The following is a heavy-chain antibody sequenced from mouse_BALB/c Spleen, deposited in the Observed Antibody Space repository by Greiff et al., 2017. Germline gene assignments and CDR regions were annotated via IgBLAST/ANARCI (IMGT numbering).Heavy chain of an antibody. CDR3: ARYGYYGSSPYFDV. Sequence: EVQLQESGPSLVKPSQTLSLTCSVTGDSITSGYWNWIRKFPGNKLEYMGYISYSGSTYYNPSLKSRISITRDTSKNQYYLQLKSVTTEDTATYYCARYGYYGSSPYFDVWGAGTTVTVSS. D-gene: IGHD1-1*01. CDR1: GDSITSGY. V-gene: IGHV3-8*02. J-gene: IGHJ1*01. CDR2: ISYSGST.